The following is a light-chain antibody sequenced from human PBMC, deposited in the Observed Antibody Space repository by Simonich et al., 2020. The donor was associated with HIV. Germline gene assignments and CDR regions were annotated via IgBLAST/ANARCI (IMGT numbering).Light chain of an antibody. J-gene: IGLJ3*02. CDR3: LLSHSGVWV. CDR2: ETS. Sequence: QAVVTQEPSLTVSPGGTVTLTCGSSTGAVTRGHSPYWLQQKPGQAPKTLIYETSNKHAWTFARFSGSLLGGKAALTLSGAQPEDEADYYCLLSHSGVWVFGGGTKLTVL. CDR1: TGAVTRGHS. V-gene: IGLV7-46*01.